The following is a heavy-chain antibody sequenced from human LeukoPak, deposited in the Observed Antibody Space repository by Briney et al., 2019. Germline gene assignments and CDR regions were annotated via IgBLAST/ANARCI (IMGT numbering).Heavy chain of an antibody. V-gene: IGHV3-11*06. J-gene: IGHJ4*02. D-gene: IGHD6-13*01. CDR1: GFTFSDYY. CDR2: ISSSSSCT. CDR3: ARDGYSSSWYWFDY. Sequence: KPGGSLRLSCAASGFTFSDYYMSWIRQAPGKGLEWVSYISSSSSCTNYADSVKGRFTISRDNAKNSLYLQMNSLRAEDTAVYYCARDGYSSSWYWFDYWGQGTLVTFSS.